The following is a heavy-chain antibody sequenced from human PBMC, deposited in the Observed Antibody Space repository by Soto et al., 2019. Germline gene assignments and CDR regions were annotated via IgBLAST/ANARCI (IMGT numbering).Heavy chain of an antibody. V-gene: IGHV1-18*04. J-gene: IGHJ5*02. D-gene: IGHD2-2*01. CDR2: ISAYNGNT. Sequence: QVQLVQSGAEVKKPGASVKVSCKASGYTFTSYGISWVRQAPGQGLEWMGWISAYNGNTNYAQKLQGRVTMTTDTSTSTAYLELRSLRSDDTAVYYCARDRRSMGQLLFPNWFDPWGQGTLVSVSS. CDR3: ARDRRSMGQLLFPNWFDP. CDR1: GYTFTSYG.